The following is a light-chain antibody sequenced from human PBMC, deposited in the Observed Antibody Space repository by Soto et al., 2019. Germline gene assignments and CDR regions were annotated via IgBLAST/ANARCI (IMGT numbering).Light chain of an antibody. Sequence: DIQMTQFPSTLSVSVGERVTITCWASQTISSWLAWYQKKTGKAPKLLIYDASSLESGVPSRLRGSGYGTELTLTISSMQTDDFETYYCQQYNSYPQTFGQGTKVDI. CDR3: QQYNSYPQT. V-gene: IGKV1-5*01. J-gene: IGKJ1*01. CDR2: DAS. CDR1: QTISSW.